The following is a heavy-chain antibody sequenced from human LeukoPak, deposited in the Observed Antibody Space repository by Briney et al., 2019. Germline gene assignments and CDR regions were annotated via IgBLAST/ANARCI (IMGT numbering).Heavy chain of an antibody. CDR1: GITLSNYG. D-gene: IGHD3-22*01. J-gene: IGHJ4*02. V-gene: IGHV3-23*01. CDR3: AKRGVVIRVILVGFHKEAYYFDS. Sequence: PGGSLTLSCAVSGITLSNYGMSWVRQAPGKGLEWVAGISGSGCSTNYADSVKGRFPISRHNQENTLYLQMNSLRADDTAVNFCAKRGVVIRVILVGFHKEAYYFDSWGQGALVSVSS. CDR2: ISGSGCST.